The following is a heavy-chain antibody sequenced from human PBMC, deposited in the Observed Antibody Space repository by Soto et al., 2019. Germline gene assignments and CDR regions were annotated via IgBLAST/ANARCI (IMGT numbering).Heavy chain of an antibody. J-gene: IGHJ6*02. Sequence: SVKVSCKASGGTFSSYAISWVRQAPGQGLEWMGGIIPIFGTANYAQKFQGRVTITADESTSTAYMELSSLRSEDTAVYYCARDPPHPGTTSYYYYCGMDVWGQGTTVTVSS. CDR1: GGTFSSYA. D-gene: IGHD1-1*01. CDR3: ARDPPHPGTTSYYYYCGMDV. CDR2: IIPIFGTA. V-gene: IGHV1-69*13.